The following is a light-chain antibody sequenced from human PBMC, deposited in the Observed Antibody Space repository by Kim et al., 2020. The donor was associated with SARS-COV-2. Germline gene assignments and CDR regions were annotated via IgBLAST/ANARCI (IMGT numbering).Light chain of an antibody. CDR1: QSISSL. J-gene: IGKJ4*01. CDR3: QQSNRYPLP. V-gene: IGKV1-9*01. CDR2: AAS. Sequence: ATGEDVVTITRRDRQSISSLLGWKQQKPGEAPKLLFYAASTLKGGVPSRFSGGGCGTDFTHTISRLQPEDVATYYCQQSNRYPLPFGGGTKVDIK.